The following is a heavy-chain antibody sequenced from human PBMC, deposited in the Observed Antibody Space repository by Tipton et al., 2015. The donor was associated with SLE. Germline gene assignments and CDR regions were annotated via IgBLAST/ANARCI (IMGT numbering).Heavy chain of an antibody. CDR3: ASMRSSSSFQH. D-gene: IGHD6-6*01. CDR1: GGSISSSSYY. V-gene: IGHV4-31*03. J-gene: IGHJ1*01. CDR2: IYYSGST. Sequence: LRLSCTVSGGSISSSSYYWGWIRQPPGKGLEWIGYIYYSGSTYYNPSLKSRVTISVDTSKNQFSLKLSSVTAADTAVYYCASMRSSSSFQHWGQGTLVTVSS.